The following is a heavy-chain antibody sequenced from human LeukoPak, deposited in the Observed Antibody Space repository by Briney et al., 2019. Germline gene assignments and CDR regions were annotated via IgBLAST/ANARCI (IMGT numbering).Heavy chain of an antibody. V-gene: IGHV4-31*02. J-gene: IGHJ5*02. CDR1: GCCVSRGCYF. Sequence: PLEILSLTRTVSGCCVSRGCYFKTWVRQPPGAGLGGIRQIYYSGSTYYNPSLKSRVTILVDTSKRLFSLQLSSVTAADTAVYYCARASDYGDYDNWFDPWGQGTLVTVSS. CDR2: IYYSGST. D-gene: IGHD4-17*01. CDR3: ARASDYGDYDNWFDP.